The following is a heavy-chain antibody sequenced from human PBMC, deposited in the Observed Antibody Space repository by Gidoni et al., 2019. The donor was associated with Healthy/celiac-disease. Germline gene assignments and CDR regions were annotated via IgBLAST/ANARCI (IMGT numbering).Heavy chain of an antibody. CDR1: GFTFRSYG. D-gene: IGHD3-9*01. CDR2: ISYDGSNK. J-gene: IGHJ4*02. CDR3: AKDKRRYFDWLSHFDY. V-gene: IGHV3-30*18. Sequence: QVQLVESGGGVVQPGRSLRLSCAPSGFTFRSYGMHWVRQAPGKGLEWVAVISYDGSNKYYADSVKGRFTISRDNSKNTLYLQMNSLRAEDTAVYYCAKDKRRYFDWLSHFDYWGQGTLVTVSS.